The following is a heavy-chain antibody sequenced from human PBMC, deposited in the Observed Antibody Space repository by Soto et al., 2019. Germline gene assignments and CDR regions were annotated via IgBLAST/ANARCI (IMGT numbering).Heavy chain of an antibody. CDR3: ARDSRRLQLGVIDF. V-gene: IGHV3-30*03. CDR1: GVTLRDYG. J-gene: IGHJ4*02. Sequence: AGGSLRLSCSASGVTLRDYGMHWVRPAPGKGLEWVADISYDAASVHYADSVKGRFSISRDNSNNTVSLHMNSLGPGDTAVYYCARDSRRLQLGVIDFWGQGILVTVSS. CDR2: ISYDAASV. D-gene: IGHD5-18*01.